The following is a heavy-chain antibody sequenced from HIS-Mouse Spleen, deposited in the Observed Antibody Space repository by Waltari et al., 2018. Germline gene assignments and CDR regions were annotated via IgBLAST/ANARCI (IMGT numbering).Heavy chain of an antibody. V-gene: IGHV1-2*02. CDR3: ARGRRGGYQLLALDY. J-gene: IGHJ4*02. Sequence: QVQLVQSGAEVKKSGASVKLSCKASGYTFTGSYMHWVRQAPGQGLEWMGWINPNSGGTNYGQKFQGRVTMTRVTSISTAYMGLSRLRSDDTAVYYCARGRRGGYQLLALDYWGQGTLVTVSS. CDR1: GYTFTGSY. D-gene: IGHD2-2*01. CDR2: INPNSGGT.